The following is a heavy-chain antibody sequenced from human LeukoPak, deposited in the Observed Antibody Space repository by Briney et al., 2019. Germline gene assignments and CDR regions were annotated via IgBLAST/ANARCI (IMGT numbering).Heavy chain of an antibody. J-gene: IGHJ4*02. Sequence: GGSLRLSCAASGFTFSSHWMHWVRQAPGKGLVWVSRISSDGSGTSFADSVEGRFTISRDNAENTLYLHMNSLRDEDTAVYFCARGPPDGSGSYYPGDYWGQGTLVTVSS. CDR1: GFTFSSHW. CDR2: ISSDGSGT. V-gene: IGHV3-74*01. D-gene: IGHD3-10*01. CDR3: ARGPPDGSGSYYPGDY.